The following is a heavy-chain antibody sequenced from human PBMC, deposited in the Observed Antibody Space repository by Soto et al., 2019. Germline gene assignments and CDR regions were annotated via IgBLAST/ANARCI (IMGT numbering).Heavy chain of an antibody. CDR1: GGYFSANY. J-gene: IGHJ5*02. V-gene: IGHV4-34*01. Sequence: QVQLRQWGAGLLKPSETLSLTCGISGGYFSANYWSWIRQSPGKGLEWLGEINHSGSTEYNPSLKSRVTVSADSSKNQFSLTLTSVTAADTAVYYCATGGLFSSWGQGTLVTVSS. D-gene: IGHD3-3*01. CDR3: ATGGLFSS. CDR2: INHSGST.